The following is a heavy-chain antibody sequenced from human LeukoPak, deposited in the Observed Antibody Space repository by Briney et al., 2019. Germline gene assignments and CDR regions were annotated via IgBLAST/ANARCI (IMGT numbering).Heavy chain of an antibody. CDR3: ARVTIFGVIVIYYYMDV. V-gene: IGHV4-59*01. CDR2: IYYSGST. J-gene: IGHJ6*03. D-gene: IGHD3-3*01. Sequence: PSETLSLTCTVSGGSISSYYWSWIRQPPGKGLEWIGYIYYSGSTNYNPSLKSRVTISVDTSKNQFSLKLSSVTAADTAVYYCARVTIFGVIVIYYYMDVWGKGTTVTVSS. CDR1: GGSISSYY.